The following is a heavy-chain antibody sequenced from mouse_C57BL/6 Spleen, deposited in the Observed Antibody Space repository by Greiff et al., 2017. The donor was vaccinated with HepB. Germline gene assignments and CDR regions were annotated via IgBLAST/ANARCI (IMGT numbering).Heavy chain of an antibody. CDR1: GYTFTDYY. CDR3: ARFYYGTSFAY. D-gene: IGHD1-1*01. J-gene: IGHJ3*01. CDR2: INPNNGGT. V-gene: IGHV1-26*01. Sequence: VQLQQSGPELVKPGASVKISCKASGYTFTDYYMNWVKQSQGKSLEWIGDINPNNGGTSYNQKFKGKATLTVDKSSSTAYMELRSLTSEDSAVYYCARFYYGTSFAYWGQGTLVTVSA.